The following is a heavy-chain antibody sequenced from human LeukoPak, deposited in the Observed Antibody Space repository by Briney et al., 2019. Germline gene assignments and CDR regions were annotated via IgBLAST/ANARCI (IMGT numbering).Heavy chain of an antibody. Sequence: GGSLRLSCAASGFTFSSYEMNWVRQAPGKGLEWISYISNSGTIMYYADSVKGRFTISRDDAKSSLYLQLNSLRAEDTAVYYCTLVPLGWGQGTLATVSS. D-gene: IGHD2-8*02. CDR1: GFTFSSYE. CDR3: TLVPLG. CDR2: ISNSGTIM. J-gene: IGHJ4*02. V-gene: IGHV3-48*03.